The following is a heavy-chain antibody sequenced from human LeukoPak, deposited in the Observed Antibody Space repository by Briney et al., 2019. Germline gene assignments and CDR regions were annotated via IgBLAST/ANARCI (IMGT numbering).Heavy chain of an antibody. CDR2: IYSGGST. CDR3: ASQRYYYASSGCRGGFDY. Sequence: GGSLRLSCAASGFTVSSNYMSWVRQAPGKGLEWVSVIYSGGSTYYADSVKCRFTISRDNSKNTLYLQMNSLRAEDTAVYYCASQRYYYASSGCRGGFDYWGQGTLVTVSS. J-gene: IGHJ4*02. CDR1: GFTVSSNY. V-gene: IGHV3-66*04. D-gene: IGHD3-22*01.